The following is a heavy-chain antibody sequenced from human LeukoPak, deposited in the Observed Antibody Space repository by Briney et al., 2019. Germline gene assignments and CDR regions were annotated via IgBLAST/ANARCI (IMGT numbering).Heavy chain of an antibody. J-gene: IGHJ4*02. CDR2: ISYDGSNK. D-gene: IGHD6-13*01. V-gene: IGHV3-30*03. CDR3: ARDRAAAGRAFDY. Sequence: GGSLRLSCAASGFTFSSYGMHWVRQAPGKGLEWVAVISYDGSNKYYADSVKGRFTISRDNSKNTLYLQMNSLRAEDAAVYYCARDRAAAGRAFDYWGQGTLVTVSS. CDR1: GFTFSSYG.